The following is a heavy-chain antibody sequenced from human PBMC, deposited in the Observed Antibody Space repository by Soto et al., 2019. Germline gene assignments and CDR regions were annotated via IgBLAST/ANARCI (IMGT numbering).Heavy chain of an antibody. J-gene: IGHJ6*02. Sequence: SETLSLTCNVSGGSIGSYYWNWLRQPAGKGLEWIGYVYYTGSTNYNPSLEGRATISVDSSKKQVSLNLRSVTAADSATYYCARVITYHYGMDVWGQGITVNV. D-gene: IGHD3-16*01. V-gene: IGHV4-59*01. CDR3: ARVITYHYGMDV. CDR2: VYYTGST. CDR1: GGSIGSYY.